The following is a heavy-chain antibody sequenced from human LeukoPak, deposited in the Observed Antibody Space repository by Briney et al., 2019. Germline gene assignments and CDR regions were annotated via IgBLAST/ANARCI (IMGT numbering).Heavy chain of an antibody. Sequence: ASVKVSCKASGYTFTSYYMHWVRQAPGQGLEWMGWINPNSGGTNYAQKFQGWVTMTRDTSISTAYMELSRLRSDDTAVYYCARDSSGYWTYFDYWGQGTLVTVSS. CDR3: ARDSSGYWTYFDY. CDR1: GYTFTSYY. D-gene: IGHD3-22*01. CDR2: INPNSGGT. J-gene: IGHJ4*02. V-gene: IGHV1-2*04.